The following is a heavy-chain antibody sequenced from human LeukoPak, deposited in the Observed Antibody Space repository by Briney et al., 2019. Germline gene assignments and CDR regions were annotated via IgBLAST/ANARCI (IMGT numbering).Heavy chain of an antibody. CDR1: GLSVDDND. CDR2: IHSGGNA. Sequence: GGSLRVSCAASGLSVDDNDMNWVRQAPGKGLEWVSVIHSGGNAYYADSVRGRFTISRDSSKNTLYLQMNTLGVEDTAVYYCARALVGATIGYFDFWGQGTLVTVSS. CDR3: ARALVGATIGYFDF. D-gene: IGHD1-26*01. J-gene: IGHJ4*02. V-gene: IGHV3-53*01.